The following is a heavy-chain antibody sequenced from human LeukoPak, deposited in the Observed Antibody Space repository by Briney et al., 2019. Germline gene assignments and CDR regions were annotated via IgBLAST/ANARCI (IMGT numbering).Heavy chain of an antibody. Sequence: GGSLRLSCVASEFIFSNYWMSWVRQAPGKGLEWVANIKQDESDKEYVDSVKGRFTISRDNAKNSLYLQMNSLRAEDTAAYYCSRDPYSSGGYGAFDMWGQGTMVTVSS. D-gene: IGHD2-15*01. CDR1: EFIFSNYW. V-gene: IGHV3-7*01. CDR3: SRDPYSSGGYGAFDM. CDR2: IKQDESDK. J-gene: IGHJ3*02.